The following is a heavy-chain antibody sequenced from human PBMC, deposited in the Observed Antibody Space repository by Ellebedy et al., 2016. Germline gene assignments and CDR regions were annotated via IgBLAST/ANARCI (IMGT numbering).Heavy chain of an antibody. CDR3: ARDRAYAFDI. CDR1: EFTFSSNP. CDR2: IGSGNGDI. J-gene: IGHJ3*02. Sequence: GESLKISCAASEFTFSSNPMNWLRQAPGKGLEWISYIGSGNGDIWYADSVKGRFTISRGDAENSLYLQMNSLTDDDTAVYYCARDRAYAFDIWGQGTMVTVS. D-gene: IGHD2-21*01. V-gene: IGHV3-48*02.